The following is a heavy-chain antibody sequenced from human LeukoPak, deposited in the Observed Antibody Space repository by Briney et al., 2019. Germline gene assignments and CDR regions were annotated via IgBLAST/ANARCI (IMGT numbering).Heavy chain of an antibody. Sequence: AGTLSLTCTVSGGAISSYYWSWVRQPPGKGLEWIGYIYYSGSTNYPPSLTSPVTISVDTSKNQFPLKLSSVTAADTAVYYCARGRYGWLPFDYWGQGTLVTVSS. J-gene: IGHJ4*02. CDR3: ARGRYGWLPFDY. CDR2: IYYSGST. V-gene: IGHV4-59*01. D-gene: IGHD3-16*01. CDR1: GGAISSYY.